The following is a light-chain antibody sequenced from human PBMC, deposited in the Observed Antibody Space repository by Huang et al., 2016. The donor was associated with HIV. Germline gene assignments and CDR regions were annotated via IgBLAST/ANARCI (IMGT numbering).Light chain of an antibody. J-gene: IGKJ1*01. CDR1: QGISNS. CDR3: QQYWSTPPAT. CDR2: AAS. V-gene: IGKV1-NL1*01. Sequence: DIQMTQSPSSLPASVGDRVTITCRACQGISNSLAWYQQKPGKSPKLLLYAASKLESGVPSSFSGSASSTDYTLTISSLQPEDFATYYCQQYWSTPPATFGQGTKVEIK.